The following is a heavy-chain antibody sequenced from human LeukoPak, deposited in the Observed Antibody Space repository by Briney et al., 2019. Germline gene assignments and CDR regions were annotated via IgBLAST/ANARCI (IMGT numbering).Heavy chain of an antibody. V-gene: IGHV3-66*02. Sequence: GGSLRLSCAASGFFVSSNYMNWVRQPPGMGLEWVSAIYTGGTTYYADSVKDRFTITRDNSKNTQYLQMSSLGAEDSAEYCGARDELGSGYSSGFDCWGQGTLVTVSS. CDR2: IYTGGTT. CDR1: GFFVSSNY. CDR3: ARDELGSGYSSGFDC. J-gene: IGHJ4*02. D-gene: IGHD6-19*01.